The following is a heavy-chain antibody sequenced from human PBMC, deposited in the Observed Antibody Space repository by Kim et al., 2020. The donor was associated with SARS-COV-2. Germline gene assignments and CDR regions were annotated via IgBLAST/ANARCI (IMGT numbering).Heavy chain of an antibody. CDR2: ISSSSSYI. J-gene: IGHJ4*02. D-gene: IGHD4-17*01. CDR1: GFTFSSYS. CDR3: ARLNYGGKGVDDY. V-gene: IGHV3-21*01. Sequence: GGSLRLSCAASGFTFSSYSMNWVRQAPGKGLEWVSSISSSSSYIYYADSVKGRFTISRDNAKNSLYLQMNSLRAEDTAVYYCARLNYGGKGVDDYWGRGTLVTVSS.